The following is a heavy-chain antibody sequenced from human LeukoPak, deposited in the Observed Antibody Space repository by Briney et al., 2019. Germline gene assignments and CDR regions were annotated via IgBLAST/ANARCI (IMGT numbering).Heavy chain of an antibody. D-gene: IGHD5-12*01. CDR1: GFTFTSSA. V-gene: IGHV1-58*02. Sequence: GASVKVSCKASGFTFTSSAMQWVRQARGHRLEGIGWIVVGSGNTNYAQKFQERVTITRDMSTSTAYMELSSLRSEDTAVYYCAAGTPNIVAHDAFDIWGQRTMVTVSS. CDR2: IVVGSGNT. CDR3: AAGTPNIVAHDAFDI. J-gene: IGHJ3*02.